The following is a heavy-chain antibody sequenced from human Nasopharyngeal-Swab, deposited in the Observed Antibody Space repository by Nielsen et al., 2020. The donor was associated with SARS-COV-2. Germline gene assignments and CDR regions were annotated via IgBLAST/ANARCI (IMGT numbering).Heavy chain of an antibody. CDR1: GYTFTGYY. CDR3: ARDGGYDPWFDP. Sequence: ASVKVSCKASGYTFTGYYMHWVRQAPGQGLEWMGWINPNSGGTNYAQKFQGRVTMTRDTSISTAYMELSRLRSDETAVYYCARDGGYDPWFDPWGQGTLVTVSS. CDR2: INPNSGGT. D-gene: IGHD5-12*01. V-gene: IGHV1-2*02. J-gene: IGHJ5*02.